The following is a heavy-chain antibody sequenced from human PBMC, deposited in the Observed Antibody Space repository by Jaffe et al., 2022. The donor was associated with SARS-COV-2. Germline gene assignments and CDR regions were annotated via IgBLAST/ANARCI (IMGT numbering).Heavy chain of an antibody. Sequence: EVQLVESGGGLIQPGGSLRLSCAASGFTVSSNYMSWVRQAPGKGLEWVSVIYSGGSTYYADSVKGRFTISRDNSKNTLYLQMNSLRAEDTAVYYCARGGGGWSPSIAAAGGFDYWGQGTLVTVSS. D-gene: IGHD6-13*01. CDR3: ARGGGGWSPSIAAAGGFDY. CDR2: IYSGGST. J-gene: IGHJ4*02. V-gene: IGHV3-53*01. CDR1: GFTVSSNY.